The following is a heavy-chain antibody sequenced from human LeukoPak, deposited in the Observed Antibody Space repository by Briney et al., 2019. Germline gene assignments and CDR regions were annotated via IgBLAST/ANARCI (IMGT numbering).Heavy chain of an antibody. CDR2: IDWDDDK. Sequence: SGPTLVNPTQTLTLTCTFSGFSLTTTGMCVSWIRQPPGKALEWLARIDWDDDKYYSTSVKTRLTISKDTSKNQVVLTMTNMDPLDTATYYCARMNTAARNWFDSWGQGTLVTVSS. J-gene: IGHJ5*01. CDR3: ARMNTAARNWFDS. D-gene: IGHD6-6*01. CDR1: GFSLTTTGMC. V-gene: IGHV2-70*11.